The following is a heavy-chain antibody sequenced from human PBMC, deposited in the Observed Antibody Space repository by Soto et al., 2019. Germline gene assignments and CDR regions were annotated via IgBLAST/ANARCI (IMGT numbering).Heavy chain of an antibody. CDR3: AKDQYSSSWHTPFDY. CDR1: GFTLSSYA. Sequence: GGSLRLSCAASGFTLSSYAMSWVRQAPGKGLEWVSAISGSGGSTYYADSVKGRFTISRDNSKNTLYLQMNSLRAEDTAVYYCAKDQYSSSWHTPFDYWGQGTLVTVSS. CDR2: ISGSGGST. J-gene: IGHJ4*02. V-gene: IGHV3-23*01. D-gene: IGHD6-13*01.